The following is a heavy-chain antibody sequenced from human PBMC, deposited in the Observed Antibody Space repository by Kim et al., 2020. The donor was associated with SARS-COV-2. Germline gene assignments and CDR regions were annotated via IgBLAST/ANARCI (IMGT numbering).Heavy chain of an antibody. V-gene: IGHV4-34*01. CDR2: INHSGST. CDR3: ARGYGSRRYFDL. D-gene: IGHD3-10*01. Sequence: SETLSLTCAVYGGSFSGYYWSWIRQPPGKGLEWIGEINHSGSTNYNPSLKSRVTISVDTSKNQFSLKLSSVTAADTAVYYCARGYGSRRYFDLWGRGTLVTVSS. J-gene: IGHJ2*01. CDR1: GGSFSGYY.